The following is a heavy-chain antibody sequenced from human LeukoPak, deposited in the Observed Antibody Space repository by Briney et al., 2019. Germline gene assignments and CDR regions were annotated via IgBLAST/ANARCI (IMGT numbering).Heavy chain of an antibody. J-gene: IGHJ4*02. V-gene: IGHV1-69*13. CDR1: GYTFTSYG. CDR3: AIEKLIGELFFPLGY. D-gene: IGHD3-10*01. Sequence: SVKVSCKASGYTFTSYGISWVRQAPGQGLEWMGGIIPIFGTANYAQKFQGRVTITADESTSTAYMELSSLRSEDTAVYYCAIEKLIGELFFPLGYWGQGTLVTVSS. CDR2: IIPIFGTA.